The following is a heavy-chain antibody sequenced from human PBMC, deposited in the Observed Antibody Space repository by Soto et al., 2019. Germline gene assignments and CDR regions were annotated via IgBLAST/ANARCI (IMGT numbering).Heavy chain of an antibody. Sequence: QVRLQESGPGLVKPSETLSRTCTVSGGSISRYYWSWIRQPPGKGLEWIGYLYNAGSTIYNPSLKSRVTISVDMSQNQFSLNLNYVTAADTAVYYCARDLWGYCGTDCYPLDVWGQGTTVTVSS. CDR2: LYNAGST. D-gene: IGHD2-21*02. J-gene: IGHJ6*02. V-gene: IGHV4-59*01. CDR1: GGSISRYY. CDR3: ARDLWGYCGTDCYPLDV.